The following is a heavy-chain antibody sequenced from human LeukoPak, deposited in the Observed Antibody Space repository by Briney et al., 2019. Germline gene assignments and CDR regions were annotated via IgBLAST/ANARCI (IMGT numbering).Heavy chain of an antibody. V-gene: IGHV3-7*03. CDR3: ARRYFDY. Sequence: PGRSLRLSCVASGFTISSYWMHWVRQAPGKGLEWVANIKQDGSEEYYVDSVKGRFTISRDNAKNSLYLQMNSLRAEDTAVYYCARRYFDYWGQGILVTVSS. CDR1: GFTISSYW. J-gene: IGHJ4*02. CDR2: IKQDGSEE.